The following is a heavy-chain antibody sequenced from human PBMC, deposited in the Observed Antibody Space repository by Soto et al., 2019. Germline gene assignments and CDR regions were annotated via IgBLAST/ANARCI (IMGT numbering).Heavy chain of an antibody. CDR1: DNTFTYYG. V-gene: IGHV1-18*01. D-gene: IGHD2-8*02. Sequence: QAQLVQSGSEVKRPGASVKVSCRCSDNTFTYYGISWVRQAPGQGLEWLGWISGYNANTKYAQKFQDRVTMPADTSTRTAYLEVRSLTSDDSRIYFCAATGGHYFGLDAWGQGTTVTVSS. J-gene: IGHJ6*02. CDR3: AATGGHYFGLDA. CDR2: ISGYNANT.